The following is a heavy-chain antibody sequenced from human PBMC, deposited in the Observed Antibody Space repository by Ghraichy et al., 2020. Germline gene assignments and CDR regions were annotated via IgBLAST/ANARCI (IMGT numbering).Heavy chain of an antibody. Sequence: GGSLRLSCAASGFTFSSYTMSWVRPAPGKGLEWVSAISGGGGSTYYADSVKGRFTISRDNSKNTLYLQMNSRRAEHTAVYYCAKAAGALGYNWNYGLFDYWGQGTLVTVSS. CDR3: AKAAGALGYNWNYGLFDY. CDR2: ISGGGGST. J-gene: IGHJ4*02. V-gene: IGHV3-23*01. D-gene: IGHD1-7*01. CDR1: GFTFSSYT.